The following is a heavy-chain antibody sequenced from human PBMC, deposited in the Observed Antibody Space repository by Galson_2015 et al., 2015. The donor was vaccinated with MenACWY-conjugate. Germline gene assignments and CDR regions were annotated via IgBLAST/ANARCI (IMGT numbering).Heavy chain of an antibody. CDR2: INPSGGAT. Sequence: QSGAEVKKPGESLKISCKASGYTFTSYHMHWVRQAPGQGLEWMGIINPSGGATVYAPKLQGRVTMTRDTSTSTVYMELSSLRSDDTAVYYCTRKDYWGEGTLVTVSS. CDR3: TRKDY. V-gene: IGHV1-46*04. CDR1: GYTFTSYH. J-gene: IGHJ4*02.